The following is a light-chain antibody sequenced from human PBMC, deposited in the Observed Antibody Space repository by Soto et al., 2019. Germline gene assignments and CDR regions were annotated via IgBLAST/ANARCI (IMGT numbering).Light chain of an antibody. V-gene: IGLV1-40*01. CDR1: WSNIGAGND. J-gene: IGLJ1*01. Sequence: QSVLTQPPSVSWAPGQRVTIACTGSWSNIGAGNDVHWYRQLPGTAPQLLIYGNNNRPSGVPDRFSGAKSGTSGSLAITGLQAGDEGDYYCQSFDSSLSDSYVFGTGTKVTV. CDR3: QSFDSSLSDSYV. CDR2: GNN.